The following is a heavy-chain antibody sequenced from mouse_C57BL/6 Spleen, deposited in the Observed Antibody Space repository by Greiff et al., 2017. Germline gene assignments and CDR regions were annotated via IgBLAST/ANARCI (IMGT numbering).Heavy chain of an antibody. J-gene: IGHJ4*01. CDR3: ARRGGNYPFYYAMDY. Sequence: EVKLVESGGGLVQPGGSLKLSCAASGFTFSDYYMYWVRQTPEKRLEWVAYISNGGGSTYYPDTVKGRFTISRDNAKNTLYLQMSRLKSEDTAMYYCARRGGNYPFYYAMDYWGQGTSVTVSS. CDR2: ISNGGGST. D-gene: IGHD2-1*01. V-gene: IGHV5-12*01. CDR1: GFTFSDYY.